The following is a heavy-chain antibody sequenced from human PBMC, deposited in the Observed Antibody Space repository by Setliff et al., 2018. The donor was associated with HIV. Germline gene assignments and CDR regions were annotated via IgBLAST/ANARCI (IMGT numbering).Heavy chain of an antibody. J-gene: IGHJ4*02. CDR2: FDPEHRKT. CDR1: RYTLTALS. D-gene: IGHD5-18*01. CDR3: AAKRRYNYDRKGPLDS. V-gene: IGHV1-24*01. Sequence: ASVKVSCKVSRYTLTALSMHWVRQAPGKGLEWMGSFDPEHRKTLYAQKFQGRVTMTKDTSTDTAYMELSSLRSDDTAVYYCAAKRRYNYDRKGPLDSWAQGTLVTVSS.